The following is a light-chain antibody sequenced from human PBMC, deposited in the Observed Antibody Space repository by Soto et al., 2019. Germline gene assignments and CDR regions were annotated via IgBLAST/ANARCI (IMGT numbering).Light chain of an antibody. CDR2: DDS. V-gene: IGLV3-21*02. CDR3: QVWDSSSDHPYV. Sequence: SYELTQPPSVSVAPGQTARITCGGNNIGSKSVQWYQQKPGQAPVLVVYDDSDRPSGIPERFSGSNSGNTATLTISRVEAGDEADYYCQVWDSSSDHPYVFGTGTKVTVL. CDR1: NIGSKS. J-gene: IGLJ1*01.